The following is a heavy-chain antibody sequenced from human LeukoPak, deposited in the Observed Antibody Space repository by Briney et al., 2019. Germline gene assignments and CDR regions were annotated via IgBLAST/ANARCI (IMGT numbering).Heavy chain of an antibody. Sequence: QSGGSLRLSCAASGFTFSSYGMHWVRQTPGKGLEWVAVISYDGSNKYYADSVKGRFTISRDNSKNTLYLQLNSLRPDDTALYYCARVRVSQHDDALDTWGQGTMVTVSS. V-gene: IGHV3-30*03. CDR3: ARVRVSQHDDALDT. CDR2: ISYDGSNK. CDR1: GFTFSSYG. J-gene: IGHJ3*02. D-gene: IGHD2-2*01.